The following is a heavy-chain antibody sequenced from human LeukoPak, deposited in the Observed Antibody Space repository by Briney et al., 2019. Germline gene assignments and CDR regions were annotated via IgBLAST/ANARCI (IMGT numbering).Heavy chain of an antibody. V-gene: IGHV3-7*01. Sequence: GGSLRLSCAASGFRFSDYLMNWVRQAPGKGLEWVATVSQDGSETYYVDSVKGRFTISRDNAKNSLYLRLNRLRGEDTAVYYCARYFYYDVSARDLRFDAWGQGSLVTVSS. CDR2: VSQDGSET. J-gene: IGHJ4*02. CDR1: GFRFSDYL. D-gene: IGHD3-22*01. CDR3: ARYFYYDVSARDLRFDA.